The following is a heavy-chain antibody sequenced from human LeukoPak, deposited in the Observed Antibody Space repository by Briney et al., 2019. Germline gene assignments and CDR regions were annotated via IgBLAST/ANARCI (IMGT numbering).Heavy chain of an antibody. CDR2: INPNSGGT. Sequence: ASVKVSCKASGYTFTGYYMHWVRQAPGQGLEWMGWINPNSGGTNYAQKFQGRVTMTRDTSISTAYMELSRLRSDDTAVYYCARENRSDSSFPFTIFGVVGFFDYWGQGTLVTVSS. CDR1: GYTFTGYY. J-gene: IGHJ4*02. CDR3: ARENRSDSSFPFTIFGVVGFFDY. D-gene: IGHD3-3*01. V-gene: IGHV1-2*02.